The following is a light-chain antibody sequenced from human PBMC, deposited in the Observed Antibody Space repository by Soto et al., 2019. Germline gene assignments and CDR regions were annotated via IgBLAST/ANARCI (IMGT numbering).Light chain of an antibody. J-gene: IGLJ1*01. Sequence: QSARTQPASVSGSPGQASTISCTGTSSDVGAYDFVSWYQQHPDKSPKLMIYEVRGRPSGVSNRFSGSKSFNTATLTISGLQAEDEAEYYCSSHTTRNTRVFGTGPKVTVL. CDR2: EVR. CDR3: SSHTTRNTRV. V-gene: IGLV2-14*03. CDR1: SSDVGAYDF.